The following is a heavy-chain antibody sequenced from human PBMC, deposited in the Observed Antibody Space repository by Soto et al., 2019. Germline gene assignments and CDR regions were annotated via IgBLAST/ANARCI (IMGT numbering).Heavy chain of an antibody. Sequence: PGGSLRLSCAASGFIFSTYGMHWVRQAPGKGLEWVAVISYDGSKKYYADSVKGRFTISRDNSKNTQSLQMNSLRVEDTAVYYCAKVRGSSGWSRSSYYYALDVWGQGTTVTVSS. J-gene: IGHJ6*02. V-gene: IGHV3-30*18. CDR2: ISYDGSKK. D-gene: IGHD6-19*01. CDR3: AKVRGSSGWSRSSYYYALDV. CDR1: GFIFSTYG.